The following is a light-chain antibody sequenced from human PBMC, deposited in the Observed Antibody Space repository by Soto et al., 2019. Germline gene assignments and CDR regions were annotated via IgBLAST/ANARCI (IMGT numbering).Light chain of an antibody. V-gene: IGKV1-39*01. J-gene: IGKJ1*01. CDR2: DAS. Sequence: DIQMTQSPSSLSASVGDRVTITCRASQSIITYLNWYQQKPGKAPKLLIYDASSLESGVPSRFSGSGSGTEFTLTISSLQPDDFATYYCQQSYSTPHTFGQGTKVDIK. CDR1: QSIITY. CDR3: QQSYSTPHT.